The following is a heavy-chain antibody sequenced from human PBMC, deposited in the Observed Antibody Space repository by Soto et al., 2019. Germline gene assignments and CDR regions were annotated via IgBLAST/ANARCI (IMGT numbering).Heavy chain of an antibody. CDR1: GFSRSTSGVG. J-gene: IGHJ4*02. CDR3: AQYLYYNSVSFDH. D-gene: IGHD1-1*01. CDR2: IYWEADK. Sequence: QITLKESGPTLVKPTQTLTLTCTFSGFSRSTSGVGVGWIRQPPGKALEWLAIIYWEADKRYSPSLKSRLTSTKDTSNNQVVLTMSNIDPVDTATYYCAQYLYYNSVSFDHRGQGTLVTVYS. V-gene: IGHV2-5*02.